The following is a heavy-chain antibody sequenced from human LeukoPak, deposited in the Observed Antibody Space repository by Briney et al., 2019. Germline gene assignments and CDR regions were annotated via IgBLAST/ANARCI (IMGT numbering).Heavy chain of an antibody. CDR2: MSGSGIST. CDR3: AKESSHYGDYGFFDY. D-gene: IGHD4-17*01. J-gene: IGHJ4*02. CDR1: GFAFSSYA. Sequence: GSLRLSCAAPGFAFSSYAMTWVRQAPGKGLEWVSSMSGSGISTSYADSVKGRFTISGDKSKNTLYLQMNSLRAEDTAIYYCAKESSHYGDYGFFDYWGQGTLVTVSS. V-gene: IGHV3-23*01.